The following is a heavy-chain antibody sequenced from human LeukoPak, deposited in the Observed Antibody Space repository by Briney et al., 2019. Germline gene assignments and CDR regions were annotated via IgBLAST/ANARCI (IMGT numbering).Heavy chain of an antibody. Sequence: ASVKVSCKASGYTFTGYYMHWVRQAPGQGLEWMGWINPNSGGTNYAQKFQGRVTMTRDTSISTAYMELSRLRSDDTAVYYCARAFLVVVPHFDYWGQGTLVTVSS. D-gene: IGHD3-22*01. V-gene: IGHV1-2*02. CDR3: ARAFLVVVPHFDY. J-gene: IGHJ4*02. CDR1: GYTFTGYY. CDR2: INPNSGGT.